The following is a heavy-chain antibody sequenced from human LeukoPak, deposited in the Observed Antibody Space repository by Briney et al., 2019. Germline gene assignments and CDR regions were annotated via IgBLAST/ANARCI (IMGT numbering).Heavy chain of an antibody. D-gene: IGHD6-6*01. V-gene: IGHV1-69*05. J-gene: IGHJ3*02. Sequence: EASVKVSCKASGGTFSSYAISWVRQAPGQGLEWMGGIIPIFGTANYAQKFQGRVTITTVESTSTAYMELSSLRSEDTAVYYCASSSSGAFDIWGQGTMVTVSS. CDR1: GGTFSSYA. CDR3: ASSSSGAFDI. CDR2: IIPIFGTA.